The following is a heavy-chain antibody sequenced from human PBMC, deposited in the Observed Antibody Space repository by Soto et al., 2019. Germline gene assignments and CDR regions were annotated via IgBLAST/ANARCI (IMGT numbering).Heavy chain of an antibody. CDR2: INHSGST. CDR1: GGCFSGYY. D-gene: IGHD1-26*01. Sequence: PSGTLSLTCAVYGGCFSGYYWSWTPQPPGEGLEWIGEINHSGSTNYNPSLKSRVTISVDTSKNQFSLKLSSVTAADTAVYYCARVGVGATSPEYYYYGMDVWGQGTTVTVSS. CDR3: ARVGVGATSPEYYYYGMDV. V-gene: IGHV4-34*01. J-gene: IGHJ6*02.